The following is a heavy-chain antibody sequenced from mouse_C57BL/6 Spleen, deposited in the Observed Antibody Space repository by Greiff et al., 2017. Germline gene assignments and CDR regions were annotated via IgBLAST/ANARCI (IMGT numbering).Heavy chain of an antibody. V-gene: IGHV14-3*01. CDR1: GFNIKNTS. D-gene: IGHD1-1*01. CDR2: IDPANGNT. CDR3: ALYYYESDY. J-gene: IGHJ2*01. Sequence: VQLQQSVAELVRPGASVKLSCTASGFNIKNTSMHWVKQRPEQGLEWIGRIDPANGNTKYAPKFQGKATITADTSSNTAYLQLSRLTSEDTAIYYCALYYYESDYWGQGTTLTVSS.